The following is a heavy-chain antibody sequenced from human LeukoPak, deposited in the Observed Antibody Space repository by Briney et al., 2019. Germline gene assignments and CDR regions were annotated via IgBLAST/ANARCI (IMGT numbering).Heavy chain of an antibody. J-gene: IGHJ4*02. CDR3: ARKNYDILTGYYSGMCDY. D-gene: IGHD3-9*01. CDR1: GYTFTSYG. V-gene: IGHV1-18*01. Sequence: GASVKVSCKASGYTFTSYGISWVRQAPGQGLEWMGWISAYNGNTNYAQKLQGRVTMTTDTSTSTAYMELRSLRSDDTAVYYCARKNYDILTGYYSGMCDYWGQGTLVTVSS. CDR2: ISAYNGNT.